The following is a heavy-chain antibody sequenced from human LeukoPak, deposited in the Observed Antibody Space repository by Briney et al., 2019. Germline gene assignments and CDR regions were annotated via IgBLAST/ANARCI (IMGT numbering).Heavy chain of an antibody. CDR1: GYTLTGNF. V-gene: IGHV1-2*02. D-gene: IGHD2/OR15-2a*01. Sequence: ASVKVSCKTSGYTLTGNFMHWVRQAPGQGPEWMGWINPNNGDTNYAQKFQGRVTMTRVTSITTAYMELSSLRSDDTAVYYCARTRGTHISMAYLDSWGQGTLVTVSS. J-gene: IGHJ4*02. CDR2: INPNNGDT. CDR3: ARTRGTHISMAYLDS.